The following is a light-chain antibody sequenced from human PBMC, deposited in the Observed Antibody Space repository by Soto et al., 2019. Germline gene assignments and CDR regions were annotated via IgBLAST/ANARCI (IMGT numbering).Light chain of an antibody. J-gene: IGKJ1*01. Sequence: DIQMTQSPSILSASVGDRVTITCRSSQTITNWLAWYQQKPGKAPRLLIYDASSLESWVPSRFSGSGSGTDFTLTISSLQPEDFATYFCQQSYSTPPWTFGQGTKVDNK. CDR3: QQSYSTPPWT. V-gene: IGKV1-39*01. CDR1: QTITNW. CDR2: DAS.